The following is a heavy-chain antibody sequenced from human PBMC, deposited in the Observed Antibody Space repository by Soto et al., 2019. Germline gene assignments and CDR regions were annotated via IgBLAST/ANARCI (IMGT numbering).Heavy chain of an antibody. D-gene: IGHD6-19*01. CDR3: ARTKAVAAKTQYYFDY. CDR2: IWYDGSNK. CDR1: GFSFSSYG. V-gene: IGHV3-33*01. J-gene: IGHJ4*02. Sequence: QVQLVESGGGVVQPGRSLRLSCAASGFSFSSYGMHWVRQAPGKGLEWVAVIWYDGSNKYYAESVKGRFTISRDNSKNTLYLQMNSLRAEDTAVYYCARTKAVAAKTQYYFDYWGQGTLLTVST.